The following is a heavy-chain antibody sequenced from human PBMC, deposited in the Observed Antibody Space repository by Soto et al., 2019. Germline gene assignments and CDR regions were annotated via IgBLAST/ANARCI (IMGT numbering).Heavy chain of an antibody. V-gene: IGHV3-21*01. Sequence: EVQLVESGGGLVKPGGSLRLSCAASGFTFSSYSMNWVRQAPGKGLEWVSSISSSSSYIYYADSLKGRFTISRDNAKNSLYLQMNSLRAEDTAVYYCARDAVRGVIIHWGQGTLVTVSS. CDR1: GFTFSSYS. D-gene: IGHD3-10*01. CDR3: ARDAVRGVIIH. J-gene: IGHJ4*02. CDR2: ISSSSSYI.